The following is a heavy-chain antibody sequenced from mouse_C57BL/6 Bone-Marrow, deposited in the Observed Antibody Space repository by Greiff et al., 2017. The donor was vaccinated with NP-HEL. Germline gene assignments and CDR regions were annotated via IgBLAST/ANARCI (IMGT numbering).Heavy chain of an antibody. CDR3: ARSYDYFDY. D-gene: IGHD2-3*01. V-gene: IGHV5-17*01. CDR1: GFTFSDYG. J-gene: IGHJ2*01. Sequence: EVKLLESGGGLVKPGGSLKLSCAASGFTFSDYGMHWVRQAPEKGLEWVAYISSGSSTIYYADTVKGRFTISRDNAKNTLFLQMTSLGSEDTAMYYCARSYDYFDYRGQGTTLTVSS. CDR2: ISSGSSTI.